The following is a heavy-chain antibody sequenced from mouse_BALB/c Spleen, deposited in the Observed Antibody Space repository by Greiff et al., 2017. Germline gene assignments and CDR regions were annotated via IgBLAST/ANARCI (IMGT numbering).Heavy chain of an antibody. Sequence: EVQLVESGGDLVKPGGSLKLSCAASGFTFSSYGMSWVRQTPDKRLEWVATISSGGSYTYYPDSVKGRFTITRDNAKNTLYLQMSSLKSEDTAMYYCARHEDNWDYFDYWGLGTTLTVSS. J-gene: IGHJ2*01. V-gene: IGHV5-6*01. D-gene: IGHD4-1*01. CDR1: GFTFSSYG. CDR2: ISSGGSYT. CDR3: ARHEDNWDYFDY.